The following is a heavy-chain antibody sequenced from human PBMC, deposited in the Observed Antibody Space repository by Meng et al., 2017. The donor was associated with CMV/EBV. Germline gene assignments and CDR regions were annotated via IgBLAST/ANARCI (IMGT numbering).Heavy chain of an antibody. J-gene: IGHJ4*02. Sequence: GSLRLSCTVSGGSISSYYWSWIRQPPGKGLEWIGYIYYSGSTNYNPSLKSRVTISVDTSKNQFSLKLSSVTAADTAVYYRARAYSGYGELDYWGQGTLVTVSS. D-gene: IGHD5-12*01. CDR3: ARAYSGYGELDY. CDR1: GGSISSYY. CDR2: IYYSGST. V-gene: IGHV4-59*01.